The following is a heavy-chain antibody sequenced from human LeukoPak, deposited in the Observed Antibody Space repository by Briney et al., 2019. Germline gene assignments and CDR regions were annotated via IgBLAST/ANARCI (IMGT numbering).Heavy chain of an antibody. D-gene: IGHD3-10*01. CDR3: ARDPYYYGSGSPYNWFDP. Sequence: GGSLRLSCAASGFTFSSYGMHWVRQAPGKGLEWVAVIWYDGSNKYYADSVKGRFTISRDNSKNTLYLQMNSLRAEDTAVYYCARDPYYYGSGSPYNWFDPWGQGTLVTVSS. V-gene: IGHV3-33*01. CDR1: GFTFSSYG. CDR2: IWYDGSNK. J-gene: IGHJ5*02.